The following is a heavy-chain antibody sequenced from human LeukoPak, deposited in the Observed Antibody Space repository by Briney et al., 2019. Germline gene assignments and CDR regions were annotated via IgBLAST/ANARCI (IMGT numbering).Heavy chain of an antibody. CDR1: GFTFSSYS. V-gene: IGHV3-21*04. CDR2: ISSSSGYI. D-gene: IGHD5-18*01. CDR3: LYGYKIAHY. Sequence: PGGSLRLSCAASGFTFSSYSMNWVRQAPGKGLEWVSSISSSSGYIYYADSVKGRFTISRDNAKNSLYLQMKSLRAEDTAVYYCLYGYKIAHYWGQGTLVTVSS. J-gene: IGHJ4*02.